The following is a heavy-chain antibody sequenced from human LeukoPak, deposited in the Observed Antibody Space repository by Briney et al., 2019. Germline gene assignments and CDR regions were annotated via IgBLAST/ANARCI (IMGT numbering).Heavy chain of an antibody. CDR3: ARGDYYGSGSYIWYFDL. CDR2: IYYSGST. CDR1: GGSIRSYY. Sequence: SETLSLTCTVSGGSIRSYYWSWIRQPPGKGLEWIGYIYYSGSTNYNPSLKSRVTISVDTSQNQYSLKLSSVTAADTAVYYCARGDYYGSGSYIWYFDLWGRGTLVTVSS. D-gene: IGHD3-10*01. J-gene: IGHJ2*01. V-gene: IGHV4-59*12.